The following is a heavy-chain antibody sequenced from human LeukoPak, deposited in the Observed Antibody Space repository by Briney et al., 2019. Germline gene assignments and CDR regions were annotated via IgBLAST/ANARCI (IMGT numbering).Heavy chain of an antibody. CDR2: IYYSGST. Sequence: PSETLSLTCTVSGYSISSGYYWSWIRQPPGKGLKWIGYIYYSGSTSYSPSLRSRVTISVDTSKNQFSLKLSSVTAADTAVYYCARETSQKGAHYMDVWGKGTTVTISS. D-gene: IGHD3-16*01. CDR3: ARETSQKGAHYMDV. J-gene: IGHJ6*03. CDR1: GYSISSGYY. V-gene: IGHV4-61*01.